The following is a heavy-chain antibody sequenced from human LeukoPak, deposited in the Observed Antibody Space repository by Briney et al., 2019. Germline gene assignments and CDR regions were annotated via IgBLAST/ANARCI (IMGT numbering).Heavy chain of an antibody. V-gene: IGHV4-4*02. J-gene: IGHJ4*02. D-gene: IGHD6-19*01. CDR1: GGSISSSNW. CDR2: IYHSGST. Sequence: SETLSLTCAVSGGSISSSNWWSWVRQPPGKGLEWIGEIYHSGSTNYNPSLKSRVTISVDKSKNQFSLKLSSVTAADTAVYYCARARVAVAGPSFLGYWGQGTLVTVSS. CDR3: ARARVAVAGPSFLGY.